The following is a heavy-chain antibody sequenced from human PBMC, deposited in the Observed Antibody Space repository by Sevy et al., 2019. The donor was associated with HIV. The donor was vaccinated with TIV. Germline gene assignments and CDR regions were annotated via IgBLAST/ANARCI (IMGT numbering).Heavy chain of an antibody. CDR2: ILYEGTET. J-gene: IGHJ4*01. CDR3: ARDGGYSVKWYPLY. CDR1: GFTFSTHA. V-gene: IGHV3-30-3*01. D-gene: IGHD1-26*01. Sequence: GGSLRLSCAASGFTFSTHAMHWVRQAPGKGLEWVAVILYEGTETFYAASVEGRFTISRDNSKNMLSLQINSLRPEDTAVYYCARDGGYSVKWYPLYWGHGTLVTVSS.